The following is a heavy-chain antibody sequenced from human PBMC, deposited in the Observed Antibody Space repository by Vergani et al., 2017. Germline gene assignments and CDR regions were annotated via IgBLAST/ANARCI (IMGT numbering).Heavy chain of an antibody. D-gene: IGHD6-13*01. J-gene: IGHJ2*01. Sequence: EVQLVESGGGLVQPGRSLRLSCAASGFTFSSYEMNWVRQAPGKGLEWVSYISSSGSTIYYADSVKGRFTISRDNAKNSLYLQMNSLRAEDTALYYCVKDIAASGNYWYFDLWGRGTLVTVSS. CDR1: GFTFSSYE. CDR2: ISSSGSTI. CDR3: VKDIAASGNYWYFDL. V-gene: IGHV3-48*03.